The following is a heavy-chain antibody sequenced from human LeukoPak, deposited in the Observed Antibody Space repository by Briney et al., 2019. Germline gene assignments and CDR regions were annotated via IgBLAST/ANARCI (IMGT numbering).Heavy chain of an antibody. J-gene: IGHJ3*01. CDR3: AKSRAPTADPDAFDV. Sequence: GGSLRLSCVGSGFTFSYYGIHWVRQTPGKGLEWVAFLRYGENKEYYADSVKGRFTISRDNSKNSLYLEMNSLRTEDTAVYYCAKSRAPTADPDAFDVWGQGTMVIVSS. CDR2: LRYGENKE. V-gene: IGHV3-30*02. CDR1: GFTFSYYG. D-gene: IGHD1-14*01.